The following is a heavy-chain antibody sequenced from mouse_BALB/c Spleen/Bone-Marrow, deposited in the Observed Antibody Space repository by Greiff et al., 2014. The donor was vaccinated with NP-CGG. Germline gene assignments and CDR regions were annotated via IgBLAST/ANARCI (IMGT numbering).Heavy chain of an antibody. Sequence: QVQLQQSGAELVKPGASVKLSCKASGYTFTSYYMYWVKQRPGQGLEWFGEINPSNGGTNFNEKFKNKATLTVDKSSSTAYMQLSSLTSADSAVYYYSTRERDALDYWGQGTSVTVSA. J-gene: IGHJ4*01. CDR3: STRERDALDY. V-gene: IGHV1S81*02. CDR1: GYTFTSYY. CDR2: INPSNGGT.